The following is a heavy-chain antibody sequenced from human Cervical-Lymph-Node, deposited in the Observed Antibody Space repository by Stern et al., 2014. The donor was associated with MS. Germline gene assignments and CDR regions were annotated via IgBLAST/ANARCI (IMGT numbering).Heavy chain of an antibody. CDR1: GYHFPTYC. V-gene: IGHV5-51*01. CDR3: VRRIAAAGHFAY. J-gene: IGHJ4*02. D-gene: IGHD6-13*01. CDR2: VYPSGSVT. Sequence: EVQLVESGAEVKKSGESLKISCKASGYHFPTYCIRWVRQAPGRGLEWMGIVYPSGSVTKYDASFQGQVTNTTDTCNNTAYLERSSLKASDAAMYFGVRRIAAAGHFAYWGQGTLVIVSS.